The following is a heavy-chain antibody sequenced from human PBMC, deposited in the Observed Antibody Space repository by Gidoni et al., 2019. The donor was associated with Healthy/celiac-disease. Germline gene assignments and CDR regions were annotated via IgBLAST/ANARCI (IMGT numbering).Heavy chain of an antibody. Sequence: QVQLVESGGGVVQPGRSLSLSCAASGFTFRSYAMHWVRQAPGKGLEWVAVISDDVSNKYYADSVKGRFTISRDNSKNTLYLQMNSLRAEDTAVYYCARDATYSGYDSLDYWGQGTLVTVSS. CDR2: ISDDVSNK. CDR3: ARDATYSGYDSLDY. CDR1: GFTFRSYA. V-gene: IGHV3-30*01. D-gene: IGHD5-12*01. J-gene: IGHJ4*02.